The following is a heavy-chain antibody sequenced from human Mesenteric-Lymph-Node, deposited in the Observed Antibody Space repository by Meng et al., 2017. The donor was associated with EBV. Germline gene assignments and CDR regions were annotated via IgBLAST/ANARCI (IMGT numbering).Heavy chain of an antibody. CDR2: VSSSGGTT. D-gene: IGHD6-19*01. V-gene: IGHV3-23*01. J-gene: IGHJ4*02. CDR1: GFTFSRNA. Sequence: VRLLWSGGGLVQPVGSRRLSCAASGFTFSRNAMNWVRQAPGKGLEWVSAVSSSGGTTYYADSVKGRFTISRDNSKNTLYLQMNSLRAEDMAVYYCAIRIAVNYWGQGTLVTVSS. CDR3: AIRIAVNY.